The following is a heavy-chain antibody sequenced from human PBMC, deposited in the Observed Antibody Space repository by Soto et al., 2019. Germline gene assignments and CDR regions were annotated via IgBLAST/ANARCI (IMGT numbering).Heavy chain of an antibody. J-gene: IGHJ5*02. CDR3: ARWTSPDFWSGYYDTVNWFDP. CDR2: INAGNGNT. D-gene: IGHD3-3*01. Sequence: GASVKVSCKASGYTFTSYAMHWVRQAPGQRLEWMGWINAGNGNTKYSQKFQGRVTITRDTSASTAYMELSSLRSEDTAVYYCARWTSPDFWSGYYDTVNWFDPWGQGTLVTVSS. CDR1: GYTFTSYA. V-gene: IGHV1-3*01.